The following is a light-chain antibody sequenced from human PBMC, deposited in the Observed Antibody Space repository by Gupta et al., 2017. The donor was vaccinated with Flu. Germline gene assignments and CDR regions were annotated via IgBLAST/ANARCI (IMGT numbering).Light chain of an antibody. CDR2: DAS. Sequence: EIVLTQSPPTLSLSPGERATLSCRASQCVSSYLAWYQQKPGQAPRLLIYDASNRATGIPARFSGSGSGTDFTLTISSREPEDFAVYYCQQRSNWPPLTFGGGTKVEIK. J-gene: IGKJ4*01. CDR1: QCVSSY. CDR3: QQRSNWPPLT. V-gene: IGKV3-11*01.